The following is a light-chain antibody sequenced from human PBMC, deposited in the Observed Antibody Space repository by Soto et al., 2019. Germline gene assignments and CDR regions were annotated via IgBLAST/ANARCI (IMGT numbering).Light chain of an antibody. V-gene: IGLV2-14*01. CDR3: SSYTTGSTVV. Sequence: QSALTQPATVSGSPGQSITISCTGSSSDVGDYDYVSWYQQHPGKAPKLMIYDVSRRPSGVSSRFSGSKSGNTASLTISGLQAEDEADYYCSSYTTGSTVVFGAGTKLTVL. J-gene: IGLJ2*01. CDR2: DVS. CDR1: SSDVGDYDY.